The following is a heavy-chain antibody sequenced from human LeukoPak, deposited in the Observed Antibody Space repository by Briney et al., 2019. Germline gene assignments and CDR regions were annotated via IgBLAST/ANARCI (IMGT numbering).Heavy chain of an antibody. CDR2: IYTDSGST. V-gene: IGHV4-59*08. J-gene: IGHJ5*02. D-gene: IGHD3-16*02. Sequence: PSETLSLTCTVSGGSISSYYWSWIRQPPGKGLEWIGYIYTDSGSTNYNPALKSRVTISVDTSTNQFSLKLSSVTAADTAVYYCARPSKYYDYVWGSYRPSPDQTNNWFDPWGQGTLVTVSS. CDR3: ARPSKYYDYVWGSYRPSPDQTNNWFDP. CDR1: GGSISSYY.